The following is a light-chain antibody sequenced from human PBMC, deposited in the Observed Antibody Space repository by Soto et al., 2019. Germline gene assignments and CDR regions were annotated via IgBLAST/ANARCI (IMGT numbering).Light chain of an antibody. V-gene: IGKV3D-20*02. CDR3: QHRSNWPSLT. Sequence: EIVLTQSPGTLSLSPGERATLSCRASQSVGSGYLAWYQQKPGQAPRLLIYGASNRATGIPDRFSGSGSGTDFTLTISRLEPEDFAVYYCQHRSNWPSLTFGGGTKLEIK. J-gene: IGKJ4*01. CDR1: QSVGSGY. CDR2: GAS.